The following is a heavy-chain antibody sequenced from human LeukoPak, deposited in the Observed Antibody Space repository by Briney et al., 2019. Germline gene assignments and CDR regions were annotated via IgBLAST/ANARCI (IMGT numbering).Heavy chain of an antibody. J-gene: IGHJ5*02. Sequence: PGGSLRLSCVASGFTFSSYWMHWVRQAPGKGLVWVSRVNGDGSSTDNADSVKGRFTISRDNAKNTLYLQMNSLRAEDMAVYYCARDLDGSGSCHWFDPWGQGTLVTVSS. CDR3: ARDLDGSGSCHWFDP. V-gene: IGHV3-74*01. CDR1: GFTFSSYW. CDR2: VNGDGSST. D-gene: IGHD3-10*01.